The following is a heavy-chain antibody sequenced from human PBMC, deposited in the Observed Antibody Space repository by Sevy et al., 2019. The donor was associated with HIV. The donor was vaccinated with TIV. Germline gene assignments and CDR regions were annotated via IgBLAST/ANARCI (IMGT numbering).Heavy chain of an antibody. J-gene: IGHJ4*02. CDR2: IWYDGTIK. D-gene: IGHD2-21*02. Sequence: GGSLRLSCAASGFTFSSYVMHWVRQAPGKGLEWVALIWYDGTIKYYADSVKGRFTISRYNSKDTLFLQMNSLTPEDTAVYYCARGGRYCGGDCYSIDYWGQGALVTVSS. CDR3: ARGGRYCGGDCYSIDY. CDR1: GFTFSSYV. V-gene: IGHV3-33*08.